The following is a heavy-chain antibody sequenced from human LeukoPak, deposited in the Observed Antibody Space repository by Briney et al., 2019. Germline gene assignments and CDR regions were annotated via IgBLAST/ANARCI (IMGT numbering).Heavy chain of an antibody. CDR1: GYTFTGYY. V-gene: IGHV1-2*02. J-gene: IGHJ4*02. CDR3: AREMGYSYGRQNFDY. D-gene: IGHD5-18*01. Sequence: ASVKVSCKASGYTFTGYYMHWVRQAPGQGLEWMGWINPNSGGTNYAQKFQGRVTMTRDTSISTAYMELSRLRSDDTAVYYCAREMGYSYGRQNFDYWGQGTLVTVPS. CDR2: INPNSGGT.